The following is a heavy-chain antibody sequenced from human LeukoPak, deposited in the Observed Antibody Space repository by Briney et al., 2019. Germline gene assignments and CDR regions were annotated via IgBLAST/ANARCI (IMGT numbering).Heavy chain of an antibody. CDR2: INHSGST. Sequence: SETLSLTCAVYGGSFSGYYWSWIRQPPGKGLEWIGEINHSGSTNYNPSPKSRVTISVDTSKNQFSLKLSSVTAADTAVYYCARGNYYYYYYMDVWGKGTTVTVSS. V-gene: IGHV4-34*01. CDR1: GGSFSGYY. CDR3: ARGNYYYYYYMDV. J-gene: IGHJ6*03.